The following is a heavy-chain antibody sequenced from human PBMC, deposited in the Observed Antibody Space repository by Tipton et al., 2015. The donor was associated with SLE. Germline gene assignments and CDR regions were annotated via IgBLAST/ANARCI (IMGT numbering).Heavy chain of an antibody. CDR3: ASPSSPQFHSMSI. CDR2: IWYDGSNK. J-gene: IGHJ3*02. CDR1: GFTFSSYG. Sequence: RSLRLSCAASGFTFSSYGMHWVRQAPGKGLEWVAVIWYDGSNKYYADSVKGRFTISRDNAKNSLYLQMDSLRAEDTAVYYCASPSSPQFHSMSIWGQGTMVTVSS. D-gene: IGHD3-3*02. V-gene: IGHV3-33*01.